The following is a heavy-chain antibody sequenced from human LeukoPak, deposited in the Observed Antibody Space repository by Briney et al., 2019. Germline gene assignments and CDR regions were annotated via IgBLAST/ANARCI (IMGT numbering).Heavy chain of an antibody. Sequence: PGGSLRLSCAASEFTFSSYSMNWVRQAPGKGLEWVSSISSSSSYIYYADSVKGRFTISRDNAKNSLYLQMNSLRAEDTAVYYCARGPVAGTGGFDYWGQGTLVTVSS. D-gene: IGHD6-19*01. CDR1: EFTFSSYS. J-gene: IGHJ4*02. CDR2: ISSSSSYI. CDR3: ARGPVAGTGGFDY. V-gene: IGHV3-21*01.